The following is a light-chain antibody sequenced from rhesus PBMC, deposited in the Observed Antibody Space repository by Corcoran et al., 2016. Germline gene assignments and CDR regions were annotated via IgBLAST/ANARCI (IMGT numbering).Light chain of an antibody. CDR2: DVS. CDR3: CTYTTSSTLV. Sequence: QSAPTQPPSVSGSPGQSVTISCTGTSSDVGGYTYVSWYQQHPGKAPKLMIYDVSKRPSGGSDRFSGSKSGNTASLTISGLQAEDEANYYCCTYTTSSTLVFGSGTKLTVL. J-gene: IGLJ6*01. V-gene: IGLV2S7*01. CDR1: SSDVGGYTY.